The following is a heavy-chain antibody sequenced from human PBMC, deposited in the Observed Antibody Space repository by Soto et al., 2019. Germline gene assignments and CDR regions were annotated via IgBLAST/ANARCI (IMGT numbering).Heavy chain of an antibody. CDR1: GFTFSTYR. CDR3: VRHFDK. V-gene: IGHV3-74*01. CDR2: ITSDGSGT. Sequence: PGGSLRLSXAASGFTFSTYRMHWVRRPPGKGLVWVARITSDGSGTTYADSVKGRFTISRDNAKNTLYLQMNSLRTDDTAVYYCVRHFDKWGQGTLVTVSS. J-gene: IGHJ4*02.